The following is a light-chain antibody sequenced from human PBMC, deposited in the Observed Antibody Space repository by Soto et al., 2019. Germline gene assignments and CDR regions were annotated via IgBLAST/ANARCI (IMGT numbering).Light chain of an antibody. Sequence: DIQMTQSPSALSASVGDRVTITCRASQTTTNYLNWYQKKPGKAPKLLIYGTSSLESEVSSRFSGSGSGTEFTLTIRNVQPEDFATYYCQQSHSTPTYTFGQGIKLEIK. V-gene: IGKV1-39*01. CDR3: QQSHSTPTYT. CDR2: GTS. CDR1: QTTTNY. J-gene: IGKJ2*01.